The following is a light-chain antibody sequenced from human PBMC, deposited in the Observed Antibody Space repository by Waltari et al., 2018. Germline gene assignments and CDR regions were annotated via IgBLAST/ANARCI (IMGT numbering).Light chain of an antibody. J-gene: IGKJ4*01. CDR3: QQPISFPLI. Sequence: DIQLTQSPSSASASVGDRITITCRASRVINTWFAWYQQKPGTAPRLLIYDASILQSGVPSRFSGSGAGTVFTLTISSLQPEDFATYDCQQPISFPLIFGGGTKVEIK. CDR1: RVINTW. CDR2: DAS. V-gene: IGKV1-12*01.